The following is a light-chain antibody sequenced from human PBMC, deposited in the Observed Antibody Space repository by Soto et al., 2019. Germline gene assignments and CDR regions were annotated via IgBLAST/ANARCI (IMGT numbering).Light chain of an antibody. V-gene: IGKV3-20*01. Sequence: IVLTQSPGTLSLSTGERATLSCRASQSVSSSYLAWYQQKPGQAPRLLIYGASSRATGIPDRFSGSGSGTDFTLTISRLEPEDFAVYYCQQYGSSRSITFGQGTRLEIK. CDR1: QSVSSSY. CDR2: GAS. J-gene: IGKJ5*01. CDR3: QQYGSSRSIT.